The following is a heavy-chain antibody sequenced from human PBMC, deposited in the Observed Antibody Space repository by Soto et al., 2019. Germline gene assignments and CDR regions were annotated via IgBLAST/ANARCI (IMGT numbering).Heavy chain of an antibody. J-gene: IGHJ6*02. CDR1: GFTFSSYV. CDR3: ARDYSISRYYGMDV. Sequence: GGSLRLSCAASGFTFSSYVMSWVGQAPGKGREWVSSISCSGSSAYYADSVKGRFTISRDNSKNTVYLQMNSLRAEDTAVYYCARDYSISRYYGMDVWGQGTTVTVSS. CDR2: ISCSGSSA. V-gene: IGHV3-23*01. D-gene: IGHD4-4*01.